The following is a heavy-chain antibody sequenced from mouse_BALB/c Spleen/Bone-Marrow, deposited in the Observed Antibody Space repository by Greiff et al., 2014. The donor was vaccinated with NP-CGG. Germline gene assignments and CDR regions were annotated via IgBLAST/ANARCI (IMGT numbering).Heavy chain of an antibody. CDR3: ARARHYDF. V-gene: IGHV1-18*01. J-gene: IGHJ2*01. CDR1: GYTFTDYT. Sequence: EVQLQQSGPELVKPGASVKISCKTSGYTFTDYTSHWVKQSHGKSLEWIGGVNPNSGGTSYNQKFKGKATLNLDKSSTTAYMELRSLTSDDSAVYYCARARHYDFWGQGTTLTVSS. CDR2: VNPNSGGT.